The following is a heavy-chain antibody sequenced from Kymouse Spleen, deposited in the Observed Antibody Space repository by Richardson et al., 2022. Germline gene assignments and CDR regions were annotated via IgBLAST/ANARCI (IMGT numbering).Heavy chain of an antibody. J-gene: IGHJ6*02. CDR1: GFTFSSYG. V-gene: IGHV3-30*18. D-gene: IGHD3-10*01. CDR2: ISYDGSNK. CDR3: AKDGGFGELGYYYYGMDV. Sequence: QVQLVESGGGVVQPGRSLRLSCAASGFTFSSYGMHWVRQAPGKGLEWVAVISYDGSNKYYADSVKGRFTISRDNSKNTLYLQMNSLRAEDTAVYYCAKDGGFGELGYYYYGMDVWGQGTTVTVSS.